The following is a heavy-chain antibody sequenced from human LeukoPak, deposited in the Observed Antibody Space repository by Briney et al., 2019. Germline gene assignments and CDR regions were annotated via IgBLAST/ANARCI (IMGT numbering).Heavy chain of an antibody. J-gene: IGHJ4*02. D-gene: IGHD3-3*01. CDR1: GFTFSRDW. V-gene: IGHV3-74*01. CDR3: AKAELGVDTFFDY. Sequence: GGSLRLSCAASGFTFSRDWMHWVRQVPGKGLVWVSRIDSDVGSTSCADSVKGRFTISRDNSKRTLFLQMNSLRAEDTAFYYCAKAELGVDTFFDYWGQGTLVTVSS. CDR2: IDSDVGST.